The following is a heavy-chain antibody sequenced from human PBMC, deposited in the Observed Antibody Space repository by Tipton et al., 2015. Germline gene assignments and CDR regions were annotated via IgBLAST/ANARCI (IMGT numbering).Heavy chain of an antibody. CDR2: IYSSGSA. CDR3: HFYYYHMDV. J-gene: IGHJ6*02. Sequence: TLSLTCSVSGASISGLYYYWNWIRQSPGKGMEWIGYIYSSGSANYNPSLKSRVTISVDTSKNQFSLKLSSVTAADTAVYYCHFYYYHMDVWGQGTTVTVPS. V-gene: IGHV4-61*01. CDR1: GASISGLYYY.